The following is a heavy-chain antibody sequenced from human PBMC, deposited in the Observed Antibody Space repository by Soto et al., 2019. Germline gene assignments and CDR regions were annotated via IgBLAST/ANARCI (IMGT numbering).Heavy chain of an antibody. CDR2: IKSERDGGTI. V-gene: IGHV3-15*01. J-gene: IGHJ4*02. CDR1: GFTVRSDW. D-gene: IGHD2-8*01. CDR3: TSNPYSCSKDVCYTSYFDY. Sequence: EVQLVESGGGLVKPGGSLRLSCAASGFTVRSDWMSWVRQAPGKGLEWIGRIKSERDGGTIDYAAPVKGRFTISRDDSKTTLYLQISSLKTEETAVYYCTSNPYSCSKDVCYTSYFDYWGQGTLVTVSS.